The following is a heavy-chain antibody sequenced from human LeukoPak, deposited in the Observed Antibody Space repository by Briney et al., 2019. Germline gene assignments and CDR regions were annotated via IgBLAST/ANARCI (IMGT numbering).Heavy chain of an antibody. J-gene: IGHJ6*03. V-gene: IGHV7-4-1*02. CDR3: ARDFGAYGAFYYYYYYMDV. D-gene: IGHD3-10*01. CDR2: INTNTGNP. Sequence: ASVKVSCKASGYTFTSYAMNWVRQAPGQGLEWMGWINTNTGNPTYAQGFTGRFVFSLDTSVSTAYLQISNLKAEDTAVYYCARDFGAYGAFYYYYYYMDVWGKGTTVTVSS. CDR1: GYTFTSYA.